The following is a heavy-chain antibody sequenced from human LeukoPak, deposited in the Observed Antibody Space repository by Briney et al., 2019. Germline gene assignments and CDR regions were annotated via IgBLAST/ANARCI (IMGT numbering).Heavy chain of an antibody. CDR1: GGSISSGGYY. D-gene: IGHD3-10*01. Sequence: SATLSLTCTVSGGSISSGGYYWSWIRQHPGKGLEWIGYIYYSGSTYYNPSLKSRVTISVDTSKNQFSLKLSSVTAADTAVYYCARVTMVRGLYYYGMDVWGQGTTVTVSS. J-gene: IGHJ6*02. CDR2: IYYSGST. CDR3: ARVTMVRGLYYYGMDV. V-gene: IGHV4-31*03.